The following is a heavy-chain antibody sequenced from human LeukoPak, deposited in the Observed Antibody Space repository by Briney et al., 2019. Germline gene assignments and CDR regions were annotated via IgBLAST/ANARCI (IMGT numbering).Heavy chain of an antibody. V-gene: IGHV3-23*01. CDR2: ISGSGGST. Sequence: PGGSLRLSCAASGFTFSSYAMSWVRQAPGKGLEWVSAISGSGGSTYYADSVKGRFTISRDNSKNTLYLQMNSLRAEDTAVYYCAKGEVLRFLEWLTGYYFDYWGQGTLVTVSS. D-gene: IGHD3-3*01. CDR1: GFTFSSYA. J-gene: IGHJ4*02. CDR3: AKGEVLRFLEWLTGYYFDY.